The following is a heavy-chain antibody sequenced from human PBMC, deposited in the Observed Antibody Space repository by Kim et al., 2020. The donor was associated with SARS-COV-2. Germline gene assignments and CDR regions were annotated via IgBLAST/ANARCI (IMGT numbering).Heavy chain of an antibody. V-gene: IGHV3-30*01. Sequence: KGRFNISRDNSKNTLYLQMNSLGAEDTAVYYCARVPSGYSSGWRTGYFQHWGQGTLVTVSS. J-gene: IGHJ1*01. D-gene: IGHD6-19*01. CDR3: ARVPSGYSSGWRTGYFQH.